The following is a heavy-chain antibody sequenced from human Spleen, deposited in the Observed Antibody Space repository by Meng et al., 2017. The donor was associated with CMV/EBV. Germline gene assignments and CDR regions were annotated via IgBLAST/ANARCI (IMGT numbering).Heavy chain of an antibody. Sequence: GESLKISCAASGFTFSSYSMSWVRQAPGKGLEWVSVIYSGNDSTYYADSVKGRFTVSRDNSKNTLSLQMNSLRGEDTAVYYCAKDDYYGSGSSQSFDPWGQGTLVTVSS. CDR3: AKDDYYGSGSSQSFDP. CDR1: GFTFSSYS. J-gene: IGHJ5*02. V-gene: IGHV3-23*03. CDR2: IYSGNDST. D-gene: IGHD3-10*01.